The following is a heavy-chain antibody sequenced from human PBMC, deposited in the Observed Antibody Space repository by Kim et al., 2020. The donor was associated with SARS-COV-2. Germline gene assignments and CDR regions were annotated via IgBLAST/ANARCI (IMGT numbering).Heavy chain of an antibody. J-gene: IGHJ4*02. CDR1: GGSISSSSYY. CDR2: IYYSGST. D-gene: IGHD6-13*01. CDR3: ATQNNRVAGTGY. Sequence: SETLSLTCTVSGGSISSSSYYWGWIRQPPGKGLEWIGSIYYSGSTYYNPSLKSRVTISVDTSKNQFSLKLSSVTAADTAVYYCATQNNRVAGTGYWGQGTLVTVSS. V-gene: IGHV4-39*01.